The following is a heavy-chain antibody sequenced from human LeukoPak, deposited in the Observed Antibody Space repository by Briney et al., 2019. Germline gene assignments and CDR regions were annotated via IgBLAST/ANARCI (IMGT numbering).Heavy chain of an antibody. CDR3: AKGSYSSGWYYYDY. CDR2: ISGSNSNT. J-gene: IGHJ4*02. CDR1: GGSISDYY. Sequence: ETLSLTCTVSGGSISDYYWSWVRQPAGKGLEWVSDISGSNSNTYYADSVKGRFTISRDNSKNTLYLQMNSLRAEDTAIYYCAKGSYSSGWYYYDYWGQGTLVTVSS. D-gene: IGHD6-19*01. V-gene: IGHV3-23*01.